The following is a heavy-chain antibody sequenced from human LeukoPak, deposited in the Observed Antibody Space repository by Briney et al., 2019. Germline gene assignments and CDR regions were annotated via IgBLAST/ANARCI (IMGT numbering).Heavy chain of an antibody. Sequence: GASVKVSCKASGYTFTGYFMHWVRQAPGQGLEWMGWSNPNSGGTNYAQKFQGRVTMTRDTSISTAYMALSRLRSDDTAVYYCARDQYDFWSGYYPIDYWGQGTLVTVSS. V-gene: IGHV1-2*02. CDR3: ARDQYDFWSGYYPIDY. CDR1: GYTFTGYF. D-gene: IGHD3-3*01. CDR2: SNPNSGGT. J-gene: IGHJ4*02.